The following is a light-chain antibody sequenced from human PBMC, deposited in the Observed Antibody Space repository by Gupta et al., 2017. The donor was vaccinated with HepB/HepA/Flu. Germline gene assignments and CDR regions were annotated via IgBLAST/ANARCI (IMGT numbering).Light chain of an antibody. V-gene: IGKV3-11*01. CDR1: QSVSSN. CDR2: DAS. CDR3: QQRSSWPLT. J-gene: IGKJ4*01. Sequence: EIVLTQSPSTLSVSPGERATLTCRASQSVSSNLAWYQQKPGQAPRLLIYDASIRATGIPGRFSGIGSGTDFTLTISSLEPEDCAVYYGQQRSSWPLTFGGGTKVEIK.